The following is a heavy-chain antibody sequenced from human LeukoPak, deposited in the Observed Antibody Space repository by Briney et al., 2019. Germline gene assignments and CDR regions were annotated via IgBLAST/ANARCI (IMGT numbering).Heavy chain of an antibody. V-gene: IGHV3-33*01. Sequence: GGSLRLSCAASGFTFSSYGMHWVRQAPGNGLEWVAVIWYDGSNKYYADSVKGRFTISRDNSKNTLYLQMNSLRAEDTAVYYCARASSRTIDYWGQGTLVTVSS. D-gene: IGHD6-13*01. J-gene: IGHJ4*02. CDR1: GFTFSSYG. CDR2: IWYDGSNK. CDR3: ARASSRTIDY.